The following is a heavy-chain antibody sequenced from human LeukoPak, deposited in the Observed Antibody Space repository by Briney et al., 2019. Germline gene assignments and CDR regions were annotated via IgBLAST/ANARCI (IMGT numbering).Heavy chain of an antibody. CDR2: ISSSSSYI. CDR1: GFTFSDYY. J-gene: IGHJ4*02. V-gene: IGHV3-11*06. Sequence: KPGGSLRLSCAASGFTFSDYYMSWIRQAPGKGLEWVSSISSSSSYIYYADSVKGRFTISRDNAKNSLYLQMNSLRAEDTAVYYCARDPWQWLVLGYFDYWGQGTLVTVSS. D-gene: IGHD6-19*01. CDR3: ARDPWQWLVLGYFDY.